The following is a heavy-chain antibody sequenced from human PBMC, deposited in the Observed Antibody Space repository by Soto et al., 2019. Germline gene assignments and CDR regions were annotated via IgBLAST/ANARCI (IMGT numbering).Heavy chain of an antibody. CDR2: IYNSGST. CDR3: ASVSYYYDSSSYYFFDY. V-gene: IGHV4-61*01. D-gene: IGHD3-22*01. J-gene: IGHJ4*02. CDR1: GDSVSSGSYY. Sequence: SETLSLTCTVSGDSVSSGSYYWSWIRQPPGKGLEWIGYIYNSGSTKYNPSLRTRVTISVDTSKNQLSLKLSSVTAADTAVYYCASVSYYYDSSSYYFFDYWGQGTPVTVSS.